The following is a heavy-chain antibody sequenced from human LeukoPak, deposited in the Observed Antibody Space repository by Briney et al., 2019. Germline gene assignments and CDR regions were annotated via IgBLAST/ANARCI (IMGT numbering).Heavy chain of an antibody. CDR3: TTDRTAVAGYYYYGMDV. D-gene: IGHD6-19*01. CDR1: GFTFSNAW. CDR2: IKSKTDGGTT. J-gene: IGHJ6*02. Sequence: GGSLRLSCAASGFTFSNAWMSWVRQAPGKGLEWVGRIKSKTDGGTTDYAAPVKGRFTISRDDSKNTLYLQMNSLKTEDTAVYYCTTDRTAVAGYYYYGMDVWGQGTTVTVSS. V-gene: IGHV3-15*01.